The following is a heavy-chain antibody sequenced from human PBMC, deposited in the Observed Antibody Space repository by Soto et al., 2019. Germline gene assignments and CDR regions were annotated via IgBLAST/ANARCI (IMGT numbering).Heavy chain of an antibody. Sequence: EVQLVESGGGLVQPGGSLRLSVAASGFYFSNSCINWVRQGPGKGLVWVSNINSDGSGTTYADSVKGRFTISRDNAKNTVYLQMNSLRAEDTAVYYCAKDTAYAMDVWGQGTTVTVSS. J-gene: IGHJ6*02. CDR1: GFYFSNSC. CDR3: AKDTAYAMDV. CDR2: INSDGSGT. V-gene: IGHV3-74*01. D-gene: IGHD2-15*01.